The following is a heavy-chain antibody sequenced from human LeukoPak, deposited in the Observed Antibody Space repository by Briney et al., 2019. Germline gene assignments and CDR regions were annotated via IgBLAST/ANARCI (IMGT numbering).Heavy chain of an antibody. CDR2: IYYSGST. Sequence: SETLSLTCTVSGGSISSYYWSWIRQPPGKGLEWIGYIYYSGSTNYNPSLKSRVTTSVDTSKNQFSLKLSSVTAADTAVYYCARAIADSSSWYYYYYGMDVWGQGTTVTVSS. J-gene: IGHJ6*02. CDR3: ARAIADSSSWYYYYYGMDV. CDR1: GGSISSYY. V-gene: IGHV4-59*08. D-gene: IGHD6-13*01.